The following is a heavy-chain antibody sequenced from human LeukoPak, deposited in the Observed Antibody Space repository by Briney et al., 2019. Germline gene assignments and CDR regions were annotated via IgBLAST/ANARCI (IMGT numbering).Heavy chain of an antibody. D-gene: IGHD6-13*01. Sequence: ASVKVSCKASGYTFTSYAMHWVRQAPGQRLEWMGWINAGNGNTKYSQKFQGRVTITRDTSASTAYMELSSLRSEDTAVYYCARVTWGEQQLVGLRFDPWGQGTLVTVSS. CDR3: ARVTWGEQQLVGLRFDP. V-gene: IGHV1-3*01. J-gene: IGHJ5*02. CDR2: INAGNGNT. CDR1: GYTFTSYA.